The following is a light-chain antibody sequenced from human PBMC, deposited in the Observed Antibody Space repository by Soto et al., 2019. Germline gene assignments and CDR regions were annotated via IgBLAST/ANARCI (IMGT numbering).Light chain of an antibody. J-gene: IGLJ3*02. V-gene: IGLV2-14*01. CDR3: SSYTSSSTRV. CDR2: EVI. CDR1: STDIGGYNY. Sequence: QSVLTQPASVSGSPGQSITISCTGTSTDIGGYNYVSWYQQHPGKAPKLLIYEVIHRPSGISNRFSGSKSGNTASLSISGLQADDEADYYCSSYTSSSTRVFGGGTKLTVL.